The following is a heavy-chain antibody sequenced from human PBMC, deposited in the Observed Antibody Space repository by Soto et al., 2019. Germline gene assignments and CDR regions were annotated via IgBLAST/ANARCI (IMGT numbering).Heavy chain of an antibody. Sequence: EVQLVQSGAEVKKPGESLRISCKGSGYSFTSYWISWVRQMPGKGLEWMGRIDPSDSYTNYSPSFQGHVTISADKSISTAYLQWSSLKASDTAMYYCAATGSYYNVDYYGMDVWGQGTTVTVSS. CDR1: GYSFTSYW. V-gene: IGHV5-10-1*03. D-gene: IGHD3-10*01. CDR3: AATGSYYNVDYYGMDV. J-gene: IGHJ6*02. CDR2: IDPSDSYT.